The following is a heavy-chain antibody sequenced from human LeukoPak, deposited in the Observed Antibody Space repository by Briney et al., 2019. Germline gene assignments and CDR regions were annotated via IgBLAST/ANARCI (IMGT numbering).Heavy chain of an antibody. CDR2: IYYSGST. CDR3: ARDLGY. CDR1: GGSISSYY. Sequence: SETLSLTCTVSGGSISSYYWSWIRQPPGKGLEWIGYIYYSGSTNYNPSLKSRVTISVDTSKNQFSLKLSSVTAADTAVYYCARDLGYWGQGTLVTVSS. J-gene: IGHJ4*02. V-gene: IGHV4-59*01.